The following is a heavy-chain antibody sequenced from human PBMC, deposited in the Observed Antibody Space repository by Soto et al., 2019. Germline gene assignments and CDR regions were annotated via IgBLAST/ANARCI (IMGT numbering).Heavy chain of an antibody. CDR3: ARRGGYCSGGSCQRGGYVGYYFDY. CDR2: IYYSGST. J-gene: IGHJ4*02. CDR1: GGSISSSSYY. Sequence: SETLSLTCTVSGGSISSSSYYWGWIRQPPGKGLEWIGSIYYSGSTYYNPSLKSRVTISVDTSKNQFSLKLSSVTAADTAVYYCARRGGYCSGGSCQRGGYVGYYFDYWGQGTLVTVSS. D-gene: IGHD2-15*01. V-gene: IGHV4-39*01.